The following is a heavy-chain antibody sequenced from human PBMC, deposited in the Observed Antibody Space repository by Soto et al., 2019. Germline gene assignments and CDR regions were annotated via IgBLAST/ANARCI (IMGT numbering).Heavy chain of an antibody. Sequence: GGSLRLSCAASGFTFSSYSMNWVRQAPGKGLEWVSSISSSSSYIYYADSVKGRFTISRDNAKNSLYLQMNSLRAEDTAVYYCARDMNTVVTPAYCDYWGQGTLVTVSS. D-gene: IGHD4-17*01. CDR1: GFTFSSYS. V-gene: IGHV3-21*01. CDR3: ARDMNTVVTPAYCDY. CDR2: ISSSSSYI. J-gene: IGHJ4*02.